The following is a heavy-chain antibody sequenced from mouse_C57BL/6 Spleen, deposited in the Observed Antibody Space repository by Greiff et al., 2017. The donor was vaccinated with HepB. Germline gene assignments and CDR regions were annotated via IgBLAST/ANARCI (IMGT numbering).Heavy chain of an antibody. Sequence: EVQLQQSGPELVKPGASVKMSCKASGYTFTDYNMHWVKQSHGKSLEWIGYINPNNGGTSYNQKFKGKATLTVNKSSSTAYMELRSLTSEDSAVYYCARSLYYDYDVDYAMDYWGQGTSVTVSS. D-gene: IGHD2-4*01. CDR3: ARSLYYDYDVDYAMDY. CDR2: INPNNGGT. J-gene: IGHJ4*01. CDR1: GYTFTDYN. V-gene: IGHV1-22*01.